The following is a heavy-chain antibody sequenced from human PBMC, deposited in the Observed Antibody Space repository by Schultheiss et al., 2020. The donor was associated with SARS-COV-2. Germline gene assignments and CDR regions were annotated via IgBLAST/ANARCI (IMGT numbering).Heavy chain of an antibody. Sequence: GESLKISCAASGFTFSNAWMSWVRQAPGKGLEWVGRIKSKTDGGTTDYAAPVKGRFTISRDDSKNTLYLQMNSLKTEDTAVYYCAKGPPGSITMIVVADDAFDIWGQGTTVTVSS. D-gene: IGHD3-22*01. CDR1: GFTFSNAW. CDR3: AKGPPGSITMIVVADDAFDI. V-gene: IGHV3-15*01. J-gene: IGHJ3*02. CDR2: IKSKTDGGTT.